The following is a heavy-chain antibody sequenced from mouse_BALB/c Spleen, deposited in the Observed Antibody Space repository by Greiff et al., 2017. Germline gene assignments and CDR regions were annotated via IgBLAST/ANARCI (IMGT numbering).Heavy chain of an antibody. CDR3: ARWAPYGNYVYYAMDY. J-gene: IGHJ4*01. D-gene: IGHD2-1*01. CDR2: IDPANGNT. V-gene: IGHV14-3*02. CDR1: GFNIKDTY. Sequence: EVQLQQSGAELVKPGASVKLSCTASGFNIKDTYMHWVKQRPEQGLEWIGRIDPANGNTKYDPKFQGKATITADTSSNTAYLQLSSRTSEDTAVYYCARWAPYGNYVYYAMDYWGQGTSVTVSA.